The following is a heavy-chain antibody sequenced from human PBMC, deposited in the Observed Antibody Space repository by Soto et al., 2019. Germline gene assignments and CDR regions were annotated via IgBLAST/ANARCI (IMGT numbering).Heavy chain of an antibody. V-gene: IGHV1-69*13. D-gene: IGHD2-21*02. CDR3: ARARRPSYCGGDCYSWNNWFDP. CDR2: IIPIFGTA. CDR1: GGTFISYA. J-gene: IGHJ5*02. Sequence: SVKVSCKASGGTFISYAISWVRQAPGQGLECMGGIIPIFGTANYAQKFQGRVTITADESTSTAYMELSSLRSEDTAVYYCARARRPSYCGGDCYSWNNWFDPWGQGTLVTVSS.